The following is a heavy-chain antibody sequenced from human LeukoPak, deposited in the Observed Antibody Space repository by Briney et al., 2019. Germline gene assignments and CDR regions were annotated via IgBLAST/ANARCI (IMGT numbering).Heavy chain of an antibody. J-gene: IGHJ3*02. CDR3: AKDPGYYYDSSGYDAFDI. Sequence: PGGSLRLSCAASGFTFSSYGMHWVRQAPGKGLEWVAVIWYDGSNKYYADSVKGRFTISRDNSKNTLYLQMNSLRAEDTAVYYCAKDPGYYYDSSGYDAFDIWGQGTMVTVSS. D-gene: IGHD3-22*01. V-gene: IGHV3-33*06. CDR1: GFTFSSYG. CDR2: IWYDGSNK.